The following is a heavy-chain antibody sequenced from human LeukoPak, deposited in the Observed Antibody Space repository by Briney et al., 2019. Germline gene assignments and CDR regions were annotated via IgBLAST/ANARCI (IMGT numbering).Heavy chain of an antibody. CDR3: ARDRARYWFDP. CDR2: IYYSGST. J-gene: IGHJ5*02. Sequence: SETLSLTCTVSGGSISSYYWSWIRQPPGKGLEWIGYIYYSGSTNYNPSLKSRVTISVDTSKNQFSLKLSSVTAADTAVYYCARDRARYWFDPWGQGTLVTVSS. CDR1: GGSISSYY. V-gene: IGHV4-59*12.